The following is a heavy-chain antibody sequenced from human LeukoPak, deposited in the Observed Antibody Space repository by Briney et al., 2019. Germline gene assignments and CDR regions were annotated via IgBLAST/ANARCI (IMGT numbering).Heavy chain of an antibody. CDR3: AREYYYDSSGHVS. V-gene: IGHV4-34*01. D-gene: IGHD3-22*01. Sequence: SETLSLTCAVYGGSFSGYYWSWIRQPPGKGLEWIGEINHSGSTNYNPSLKSRVTISVDTSKNQFSLKLSSVTAADTAVYYCAREYYYDSSGHVSWGQGTLVTVSS. CDR2: INHSGST. CDR1: GGSFSGYY. J-gene: IGHJ4*02.